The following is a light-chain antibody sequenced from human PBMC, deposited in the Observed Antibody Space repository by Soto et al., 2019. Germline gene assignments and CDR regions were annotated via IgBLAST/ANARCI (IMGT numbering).Light chain of an antibody. CDR3: SSYAGSNHYV. Sequence: QSALTQPPSASGSPGQSVTISCTGTSSDVGGYNYVSWYQHHPGKAPKLMIYEVSERPSGVPDRFSGSKSGDTASLTVSGLQDEDEADYYCSSYAGSNHYVFGNGTKLTVL. J-gene: IGLJ1*01. CDR1: SSDVGGYNY. V-gene: IGLV2-8*01. CDR2: EVS.